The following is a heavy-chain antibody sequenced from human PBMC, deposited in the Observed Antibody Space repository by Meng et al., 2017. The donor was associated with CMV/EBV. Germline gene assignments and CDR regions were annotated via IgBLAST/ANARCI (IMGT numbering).Heavy chain of an antibody. V-gene: IGHV3-30-3*01. D-gene: IGHD2-2*01. CDR1: GFTFSSYA. CDR3: ARWYCSTTSCLFDY. Sequence: GESLKISCAASGFTFSSYAMHWVRQAPGKGLEWVAVISYDGSNKYYADSVKGRFTISRDNSKNTLYLQMNSLRAEDTAVYYCARWYCSTTSCLFDYWGQGALVTVSS. J-gene: IGHJ4*02. CDR2: ISYDGSNK.